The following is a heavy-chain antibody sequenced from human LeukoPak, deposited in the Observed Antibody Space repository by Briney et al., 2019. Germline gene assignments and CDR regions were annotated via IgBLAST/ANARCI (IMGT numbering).Heavy chain of an antibody. V-gene: IGHV3-21*01. J-gene: IGHJ6*03. CDR1: GFTFNSYS. D-gene: IGHD3-10*01. CDR2: ISSSSSYI. CDR3: ARGLRGVIITYYYYYMDV. Sequence: PGGSLRLSCAASGFTFNSYSMNWVRQAPGKGLEWVSSISSSSSYIYYADSVKGRFTISRDNAKNSLYLQMNSLRAEDTAVYYCARGLRGVIITYYYYYMDVWGKGTTVTVS.